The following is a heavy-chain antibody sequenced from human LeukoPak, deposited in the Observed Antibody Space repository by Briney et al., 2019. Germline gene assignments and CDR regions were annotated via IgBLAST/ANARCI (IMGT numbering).Heavy chain of an antibody. CDR2: ISWNSGSI. CDR3: AAAPYQLLRTPMDY. V-gene: IGHV3-9*01. D-gene: IGHD2-2*01. J-gene: IGHJ4*02. CDR1: GFTFDDYA. Sequence: GGSLRLSCAASGFTFDDYAMHWVRQAPGKGLEWVSGISWNSGSIGHADSVKGRFTISRDNAKNSLYLQMNSLRAEDTAFYYCAAAPYQLLRTPMDYWGQGTLVTVSS.